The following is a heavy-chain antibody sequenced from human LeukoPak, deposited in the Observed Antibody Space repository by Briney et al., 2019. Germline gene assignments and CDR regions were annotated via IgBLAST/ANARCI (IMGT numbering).Heavy chain of an antibody. V-gene: IGHV1-69*06. Sequence: ASVKVSCKASGGTFSSYAISWVRQAPGQGLEWMGGIIPIFGTANYAQKFQGRVTITADKSTSTAYMELSSLRSEDTAVYYCARDRERWLQLRGRDYCFDYWGQGTLVTVSS. CDR3: ARDRERWLQLRGRDYCFDY. CDR1: GGTFSSYA. D-gene: IGHD5-24*01. J-gene: IGHJ4*02. CDR2: IIPIFGTA.